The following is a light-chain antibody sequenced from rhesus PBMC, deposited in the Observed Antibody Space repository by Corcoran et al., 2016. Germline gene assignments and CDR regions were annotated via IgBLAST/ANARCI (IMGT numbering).Light chain of an antibody. V-gene: IGKV1S9*01. CDR2: RAS. J-gene: IGKJ3*01. Sequence: DIQMTQSPSSLSASVGDRVTISCQASQSLSNYLNWYQQKPGKNPKLLIYRASRLQSGIPSRFSGSGSGTDFTLTISSLQPEGFATYYCQQGYNYPFAFGPGTKLDIK. CDR3: QQGYNYPFA. CDR1: QSLSNY.